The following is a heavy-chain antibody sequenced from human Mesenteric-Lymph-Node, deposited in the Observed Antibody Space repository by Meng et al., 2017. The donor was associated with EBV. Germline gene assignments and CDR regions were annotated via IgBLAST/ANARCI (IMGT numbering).Heavy chain of an antibody. J-gene: IGHJ5*02. CDR3: AHRTSNCFDP. CDR2: IYWDDDK. CDR1: GFSLSTSGVG. Sequence: QITLKEFGPTLVKPAQTLTLTCTFSGFSLSTSGVGVGWIRQPPGKAPEWLALIYWDDDKRYSPSLKTRLTITKDTSENQVVLTMTNMDPVDAATYYCAHRTSNCFDPWGQGTLVTVSS. V-gene: IGHV2-5*02.